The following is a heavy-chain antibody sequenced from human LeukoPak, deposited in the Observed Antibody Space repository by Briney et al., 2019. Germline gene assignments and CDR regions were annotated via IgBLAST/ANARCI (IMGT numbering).Heavy chain of an antibody. CDR1: GYSISSGYY. V-gene: IGHV4-38-2*02. CDR3: AREGRYCSSTSCYSWFDP. J-gene: IGHJ5*02. Sequence: SETLSLTCAVSGYSISSGYYWGWIRQPPGKGLEWIGSIYHSGSTYYNPSLKSRVTISVDTSKTQFSLKLTSVTAADTAVYYCAREGRYCSSTSCYSWFDPWGQGTLVTVSS. CDR2: IYHSGST. D-gene: IGHD2-2*02.